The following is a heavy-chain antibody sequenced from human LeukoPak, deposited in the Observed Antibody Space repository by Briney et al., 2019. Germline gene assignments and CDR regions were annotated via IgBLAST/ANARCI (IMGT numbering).Heavy chain of an antibody. J-gene: IGHJ4*02. D-gene: IGHD2-2*01. CDR3: AREFYCTSASCHDY. Sequence: GGSLRLSCAASGFTFSSYWMHWVRQAPGKGLVWVSRINSDGSSTTYADSVKGRFTISRDNAKNTLYLQMNSLRAEDTAAYYCAREFYCTSASCHDYWGQGTLATVSS. CDR2: INSDGSST. CDR1: GFTFSSYW. V-gene: IGHV3-74*01.